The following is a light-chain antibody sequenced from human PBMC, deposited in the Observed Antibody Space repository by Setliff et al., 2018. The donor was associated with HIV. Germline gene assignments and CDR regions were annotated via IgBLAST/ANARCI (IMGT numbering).Light chain of an antibody. CDR2: DVS. CDR3: SSYTSSHTYV. V-gene: IGLV2-14*01. CDR1: SSDVGGYRL. Sequence: QSVLTQPASVSGSPGQSITISCTGTSSDVGGYRLVSWYQQHPGKAPKLMIYDVSKRPSGISNRFSGSKSGNTASLTISGLQAEDEADYYCSSYTSSHTYVFGTGTKVTVL. J-gene: IGLJ1*01.